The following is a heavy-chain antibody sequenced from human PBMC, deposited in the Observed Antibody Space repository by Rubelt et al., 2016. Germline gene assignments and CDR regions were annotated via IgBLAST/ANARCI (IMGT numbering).Heavy chain of an antibody. Sequence: QVQLQQWGAGLLKPSETLSLTCAVYGGSFSGYYWSWIRQPPGKGLEWIGEINHSGSTNYNPSLKSRVTISVDTAKNQFSLKLSSVTAADTAVYYCARVMHYDSSGYLSGAFDIWGQGTMVTVSS. CDR3: ARVMHYDSSGYLSGAFDI. J-gene: IGHJ3*02. V-gene: IGHV4-34*01. CDR1: GGSFSGYY. CDR2: INHSGST. D-gene: IGHD3-22*01.